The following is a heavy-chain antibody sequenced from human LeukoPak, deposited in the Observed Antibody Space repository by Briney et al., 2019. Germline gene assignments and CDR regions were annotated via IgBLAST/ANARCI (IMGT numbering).Heavy chain of an antibody. D-gene: IGHD2-15*01. V-gene: IGHV3-74*01. CDR1: GNYW. CDR2: INSDGSWT. J-gene: IGHJ4*02. CDR3: ARDKCSGGSCYYFDY. Sequence: GGSLRLSCAASGNYWMHWVRQVPGKGLVWVSHINSDGSWTSYADSVKGRFTISRDNSKNTLYLQMNSLRAEDTAVYYCARDKCSGGSCYYFDYWGQGTLVTVSS.